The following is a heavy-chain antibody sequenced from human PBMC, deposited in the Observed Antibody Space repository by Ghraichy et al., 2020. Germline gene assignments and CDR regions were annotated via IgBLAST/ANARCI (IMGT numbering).Heavy chain of an antibody. Sequence: GGSLRLSCAASGFTFSSYAMSWVRQAPGKGLEWVSAIRGSGGSTYYADSVKGRFTISRDNSKNTLYLQMNSLRAEATAVYYCAKDALAFTEYSGTQSDYWGQGTLVTVSS. CDR2: IRGSGGST. J-gene: IGHJ4*02. CDR1: GFTFSSYA. CDR3: AKDALAFTEYSGTQSDY. D-gene: IGHD1-26*01. V-gene: IGHV3-23*01.